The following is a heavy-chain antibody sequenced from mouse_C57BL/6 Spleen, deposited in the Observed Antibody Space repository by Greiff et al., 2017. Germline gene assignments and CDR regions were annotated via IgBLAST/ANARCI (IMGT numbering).Heavy chain of an antibody. Sequence: VQLQQSGPELVKPGASVKISCKASGYSFTDYNMNWVKQSNGKSLEWIGVINPNYGTTSYNQKFKGKATLTVDQTSSTAYMQVNSLTSEYAAVYYCARGVYYVNLFAYWGQGALVTVSA. D-gene: IGHD2-1*01. V-gene: IGHV1-39*01. CDR1: GYSFTDYN. CDR2: INPNYGTT. J-gene: IGHJ3*01. CDR3: ARGVYYVNLFAY.